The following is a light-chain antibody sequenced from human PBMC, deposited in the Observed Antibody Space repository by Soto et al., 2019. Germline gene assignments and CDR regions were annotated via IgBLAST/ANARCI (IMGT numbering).Light chain of an antibody. CDR2: GTS. Sequence: ETVLTQSPGTLSLSPGERATLSCRASQSVSSNYLAWYQQKPGQAPRLLIYGTSSRATGIPDMFSGSGSGTDFTLTVSRLEPEDFAVYYCQQYGSSSYTFGQGTKLEIK. V-gene: IGKV3-20*01. CDR1: QSVSSNY. CDR3: QQYGSSSYT. J-gene: IGKJ2*01.